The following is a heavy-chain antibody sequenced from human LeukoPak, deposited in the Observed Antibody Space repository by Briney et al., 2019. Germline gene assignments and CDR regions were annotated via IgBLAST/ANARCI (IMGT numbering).Heavy chain of an antibody. Sequence: SLRLSCAASGFTFDDYAMHWVRQAPGKGLEWVSGISWNSGSIGYADSVKGRFTISRDNAKNSLYLQMNSLRAEDTALYYCAKGGIAAAGTTPPDYWGQGTLVTVSS. CDR1: GFTFDDYA. CDR2: ISWNSGSI. V-gene: IGHV3-9*01. J-gene: IGHJ4*02. CDR3: AKGGIAAAGTTPPDY. D-gene: IGHD6-13*01.